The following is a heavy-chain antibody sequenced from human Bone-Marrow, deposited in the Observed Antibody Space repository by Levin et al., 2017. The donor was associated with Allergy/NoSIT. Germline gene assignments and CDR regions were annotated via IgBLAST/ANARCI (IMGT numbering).Heavy chain of an antibody. Sequence: PSETLSLTCTLSGGSIRNYYWNWIRQPPGKGLEWIGNVHYSGITNYNPSLESRVTISGDTSKNQFSLSLRSVTTADTAVYYCARATYGTTSADSWGRGTLVTVSA. D-gene: IGHD2/OR15-2a*01. CDR1: GGSIRNYY. V-gene: IGHV4-59*01. CDR2: VHYSGIT. CDR3: ARATYGTTSADS. J-gene: IGHJ4*02.